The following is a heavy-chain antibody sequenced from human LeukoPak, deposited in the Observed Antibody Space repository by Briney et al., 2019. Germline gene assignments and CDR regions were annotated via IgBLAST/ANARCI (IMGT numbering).Heavy chain of an antibody. J-gene: IGHJ4*02. CDR1: GGSISSYY. CDR2: ISHSGST. CDR3: ARDSSTSGWAFDF. D-gene: IGHD6-19*01. Sequence: SETMSLTCTVSGGSISSYYWSWIRQPPGKGLEWIGYISHSGSTNYNPSLKSRVTISIDTSKNQFSLKVRSVTAADTAVYYCARDSSTSGWAFDFWGQGALVTVSS. V-gene: IGHV4-59*01.